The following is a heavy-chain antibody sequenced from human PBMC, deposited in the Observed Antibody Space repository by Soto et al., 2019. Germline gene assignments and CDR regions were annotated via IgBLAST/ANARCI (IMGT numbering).Heavy chain of an antibody. CDR3: ARDYDFWSGYLYYYYGMDV. V-gene: IGHV4-34*01. D-gene: IGHD3-3*01. Sequence: PSETLSLTCAVYGGSFSGYYWSWIRQPPGKGLEWIGEINHSGSTNYNPSLKSRVTISVDTSKNQFSLKLSSATAANTAVYYCARDYDFWSGYLYYYYGMDVWGQGTTVTVSS. CDR1: GGSFSGYY. J-gene: IGHJ6*02. CDR2: INHSGST.